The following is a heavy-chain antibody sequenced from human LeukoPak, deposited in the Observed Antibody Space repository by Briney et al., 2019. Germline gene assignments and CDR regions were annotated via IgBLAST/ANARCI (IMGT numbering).Heavy chain of an antibody. J-gene: IGHJ3*02. D-gene: IGHD3-16*02. CDR3: ARIGRWRLSRDDDAFDI. CDR1: GYIFTGYY. CDR2: INPNSGDT. Sequence: ASVKVSCKASGYIFTGYYMHWVRQAPGQGLEWMGWINPNSGDTNYAQKFQGRVTMTRDTSISTAYLQWSSLKASDTAMYYCARIGRWRLSRDDDAFDIWGQGTMVTVSS. V-gene: IGHV1-2*02.